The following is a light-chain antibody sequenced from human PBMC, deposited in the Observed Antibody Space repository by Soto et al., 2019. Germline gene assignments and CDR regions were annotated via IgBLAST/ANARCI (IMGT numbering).Light chain of an antibody. CDR1: QSVSSSY. Sequence: EMVLTQSPGTLSLSPGARATLSCRASQSVSSSYLAWYQQTPGQAPRLLIYGASSRATGIPDRFSGSGSGTAFTLTISRLEPEDFAVYYWQHYGSSLYTFGQGTKLEIK. CDR3: QHYGSSLYT. V-gene: IGKV3-20*01. J-gene: IGKJ2*01. CDR2: GAS.